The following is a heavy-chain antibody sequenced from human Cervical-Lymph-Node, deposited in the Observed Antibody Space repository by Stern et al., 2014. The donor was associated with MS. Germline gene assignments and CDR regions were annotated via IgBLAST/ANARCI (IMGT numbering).Heavy chain of an antibody. CDR3: ARAGPYDYIWGNFRHRAFYFDS. Sequence: QVQLVESGPGLVKPSETLSLMCSVSSGFIGNNYWSWIRQPPGKGLEWIGHLYYRGSTYYNPSLKSRVTISLDTSKNQLSLRLSSVTAADTAVYYCARAGPYDYIWGNFRHRAFYFDSWGQGALVTVSS. J-gene: IGHJ4*02. V-gene: IGHV4-59*01. D-gene: IGHD3-16*02. CDR1: SGFIGNNY. CDR2: LYYRGST.